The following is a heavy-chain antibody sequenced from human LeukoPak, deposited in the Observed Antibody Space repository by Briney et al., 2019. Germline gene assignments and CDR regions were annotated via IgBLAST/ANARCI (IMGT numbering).Heavy chain of an antibody. CDR3: ARGYGSGSYYRPFDY. D-gene: IGHD3-10*01. CDR1: GYSISSGYY. V-gene: IGHV4-38-2*01. CDR2: IYHSGST. J-gene: IGHJ4*02. Sequence: KSSETLSLTCAVSGYSISSGYYWGWIRQPPGKGLEWIGSIYHSGSTYYNPSLKSRVTISVDTSKNQFSLKLSSVTAADTAVYYCARGYGSGSYYRPFDYWGQGTLVTVSS.